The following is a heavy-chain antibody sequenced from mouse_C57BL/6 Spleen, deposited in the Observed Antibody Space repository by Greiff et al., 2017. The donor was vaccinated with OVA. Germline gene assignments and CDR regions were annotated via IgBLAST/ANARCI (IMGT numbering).Heavy chain of an antibody. CDR3: AIKGYDYEGGYYAMDY. Sequence: QVQLQQSGPGLVQPSQSLSITCTVSGFSLTSYGVHWVRQSPGKGLEWLGVIWSGGSTDYNAAFISRLSISKDNSKSQVFFKMNSLQADDTAIYYCAIKGYDYEGGYYAMDYWGQGTSVTVSS. V-gene: IGHV2-2*01. CDR1: GFSLTSYG. J-gene: IGHJ4*01. D-gene: IGHD2-4*01. CDR2: IWSGGST.